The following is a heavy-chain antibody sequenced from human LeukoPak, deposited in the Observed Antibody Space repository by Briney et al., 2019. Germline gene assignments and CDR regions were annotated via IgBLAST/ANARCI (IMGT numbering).Heavy chain of an antibody. Sequence: GESLQISCKGSGSSFTSYWIGWVRQLPGKGLEWMGIIYPGDSDTRYSPSFQGQVTISADKSISTAYLQWSSLKASDTAMYYCARLGYYYDSSWDYWGQGTLVTVSS. D-gene: IGHD3-22*01. CDR3: ARLGYYYDSSWDY. CDR2: IYPGDSDT. J-gene: IGHJ4*02. CDR1: GSSFTSYW. V-gene: IGHV5-51*01.